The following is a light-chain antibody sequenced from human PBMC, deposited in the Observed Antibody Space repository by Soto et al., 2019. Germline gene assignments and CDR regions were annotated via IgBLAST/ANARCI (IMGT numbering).Light chain of an antibody. CDR2: EVT. Sequence: QSALTQPASVSGSPGQSITISCTGTSSDVGDYNRVSWYQQHPGKAPKLMIYEVTNGPSGVSIRFSGSKSGNTASLTISGLQPEDEADYYCSSYTSSSTLLYVFGTGTKLTVL. V-gene: IGLV2-14*01. J-gene: IGLJ1*01. CDR1: SSDVGDYNR. CDR3: SSYTSSSTLLYV.